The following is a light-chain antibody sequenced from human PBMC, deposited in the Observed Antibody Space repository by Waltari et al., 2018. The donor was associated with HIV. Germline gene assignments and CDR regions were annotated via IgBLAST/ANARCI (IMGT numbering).Light chain of an antibody. CDR1: NSNIGKNG. CDR2: SNN. CDR3: SVWDDSLSVQV. Sequence: QSVLIQSPSMSGTPGQRITISCSGSNSNIGKNGVYWHQQFPGTAPKFRIYSNNRRPAGVPVRFSGSKSGTSASLAISGLRSEDEADYYCSVWDDSLSVQVFGGGTKLTVL. J-gene: IGLJ3*02. V-gene: IGLV1-47*01.